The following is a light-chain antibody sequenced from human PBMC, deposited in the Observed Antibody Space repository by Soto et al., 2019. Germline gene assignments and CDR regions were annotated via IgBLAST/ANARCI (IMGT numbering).Light chain of an antibody. CDR1: SSDVGGYNY. Sequence: QSALTQPRSVSGSPGQSVTISCTGTSSDVGGYNYVSWSQQHPGKAPKLMIYDVNKWPSGVPARFSGSKSGNTASLTISGLQDEDEADYYCCSYTGNSGVFGGGTKLTVL. CDR3: CSYTGNSGV. J-gene: IGLJ3*02. V-gene: IGLV2-11*01. CDR2: DVN.